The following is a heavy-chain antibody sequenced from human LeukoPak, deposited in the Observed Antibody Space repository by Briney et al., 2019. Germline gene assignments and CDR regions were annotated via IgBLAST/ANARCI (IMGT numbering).Heavy chain of an antibody. V-gene: IGHV3-69-1*01. Sequence: KTSETLSLTCTVSGYSISSDYYWGWVRQPPGKGLEWVSIISSGSSAIFSADALKGRFTISRDDAKNLLYLDMNSLRAEDTAVYYCARGHTAVTRHFDFWGQGTLVTVSS. CDR2: ISSGSSAI. D-gene: IGHD4-17*01. CDR3: ARGHTAVTRHFDF. CDR1: GYSISSDYY. J-gene: IGHJ4*02.